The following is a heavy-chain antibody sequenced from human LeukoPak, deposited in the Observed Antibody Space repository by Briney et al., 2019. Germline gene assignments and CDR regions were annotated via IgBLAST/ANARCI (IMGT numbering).Heavy chain of an antibody. CDR1: GYTFTGYY. CDR2: INPNSGGT. J-gene: IGHJ5*02. D-gene: IGHD3-10*01. Sequence: GASVKVSCKASGYTFTGYYMHWVRQAPGQGLEWMGWINPNSGGTNYAQKFQGRVTMTRDTSISTAYMELSRLRSDDTAVYYCARELTMVRGVANWFDPWGQGTLVTASS. CDR3: ARELTMVRGVANWFDP. V-gene: IGHV1-2*02.